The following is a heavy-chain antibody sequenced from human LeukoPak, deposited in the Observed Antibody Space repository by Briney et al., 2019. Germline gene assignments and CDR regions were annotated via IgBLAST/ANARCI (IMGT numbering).Heavy chain of an antibody. CDR1: GYTFTGYY. Sequence: VAAVKVSCKASGYTFTGYYMHWVRQAPGQALEWLGLINPNSGGTNYAQKFQGRVTMTRDTSISTAYMELSRLRSDDTAVYYCARDPGSEYYDFWSGYYLGRYYYYYMDVWGKGTTVTVSS. CDR2: INPNSGGT. V-gene: IGHV1-2*02. CDR3: ARDPGSEYYDFWSGYYLGRYYYYYMDV. D-gene: IGHD3-3*01. J-gene: IGHJ6*03.